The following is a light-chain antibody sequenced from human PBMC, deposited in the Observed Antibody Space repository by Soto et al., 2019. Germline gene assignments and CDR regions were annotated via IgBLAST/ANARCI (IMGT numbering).Light chain of an antibody. CDR3: QQRANWPWT. CDR1: RSVSSF. Sequence: EIVLTHSPATLSLSPGERATLSRTASRSVSSFLAWYQQKPGQAPRLFTYDASNRATGIPARFSGRGSGTDFTLTISSLETEDFAVYSCQQRANWPWTFGQGTKVDIK. J-gene: IGKJ1*01. CDR2: DAS. V-gene: IGKV3-11*01.